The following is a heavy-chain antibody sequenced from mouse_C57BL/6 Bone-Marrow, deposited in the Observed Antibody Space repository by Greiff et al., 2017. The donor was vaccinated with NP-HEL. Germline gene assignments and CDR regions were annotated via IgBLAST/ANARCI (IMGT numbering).Heavy chain of an antibody. Sequence: QVQLQQSGAELARPGASVKLSCKASGYTFTSYGISWVKQRTGQGLEWIGEIYAGSGNTYYNEQFKGKARLTADTSSSTAYMVLRSLTSEDSAVYFCARCYYSNYGFACWGQETLVTVSA. CDR1: GYTFTSYG. D-gene: IGHD2-5*01. CDR2: IYAGSGNT. J-gene: IGHJ3*01. CDR3: ARCYYSNYGFAC. V-gene: IGHV1-81*01.